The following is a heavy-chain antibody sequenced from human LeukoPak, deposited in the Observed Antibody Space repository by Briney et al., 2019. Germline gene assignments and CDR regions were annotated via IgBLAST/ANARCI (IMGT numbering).Heavy chain of an antibody. CDR2: ISYDGSNK. CDR1: GFTFSSYA. D-gene: IGHD5-18*01. V-gene: IGHV3-30-3*01. CDR3: ARDRFGDSYGYMDY. Sequence: GRSLRLSCAASGFTFSSYAMHWVRQAPGKGLEWVAVISYDGSNKYYADSVKGRFTISRDNSKNTLYLQMNSLRAEDTAVYYCARDRFGDSYGYMDYWGQGTLVTVSS. J-gene: IGHJ4*02.